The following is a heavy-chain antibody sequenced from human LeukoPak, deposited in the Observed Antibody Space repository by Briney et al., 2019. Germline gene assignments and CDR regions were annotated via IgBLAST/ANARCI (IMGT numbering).Heavy chain of an antibody. V-gene: IGHV3-23*01. CDR3: AKDVTVATVPY. CDR1: GFTFSSYA. Sequence: GGSLRLSCAASGFTFSSYAMSWVRQAPGKGLEWVSAISGSGGSTYYADSVKGRITITRDNSKNTLYLQMNSLRAEDTAVYYCAKDVTVATVPYWARGTLDSVS. J-gene: IGHJ4*02. CDR2: ISGSGGST. D-gene: IGHD4-17*01.